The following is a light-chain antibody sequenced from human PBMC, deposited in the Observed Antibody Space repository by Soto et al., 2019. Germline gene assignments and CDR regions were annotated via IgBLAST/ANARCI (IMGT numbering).Light chain of an antibody. CDR3: LLSYNGPYV. CDR1: TGAVTNGHY. J-gene: IGLJ1*01. Sequence: QAVVTQEPSLTVSPGGTVTLTCGSSTGAVTNGHYSYWFQQKPGQAPRTLIYDTTNRHSWTPARFSGSLLGGKAALTLSGAQPEDEAEYYCLLSYNGPYVFGTGTKVTVL. CDR2: DTT. V-gene: IGLV7-46*01.